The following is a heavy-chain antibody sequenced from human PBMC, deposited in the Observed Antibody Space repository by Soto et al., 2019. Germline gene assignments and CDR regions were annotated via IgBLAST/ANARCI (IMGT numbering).Heavy chain of an antibody. D-gene: IGHD4-17*01. J-gene: IGHJ6*02. Sequence: EVQLVESGRGLVQPGRSLRLSCAASGFTFDDYAMHWVRQAPGKGLEWVSGISWNSGSIGYADSVKGRFTISRDNAKNSLYLQMNSLRAEDTALYYCAAQDYGVYRRYGMDVWGQGTTVTVSS. CDR2: ISWNSGSI. CDR1: GFTFDDYA. V-gene: IGHV3-9*01. CDR3: AAQDYGVYRRYGMDV.